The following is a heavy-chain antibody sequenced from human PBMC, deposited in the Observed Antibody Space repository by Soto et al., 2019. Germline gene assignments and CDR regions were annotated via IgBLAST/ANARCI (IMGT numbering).Heavy chain of an antibody. J-gene: IGHJ4*02. CDR3: AKNSETSGYYTQK. CDR1: GFTFSNYA. V-gene: IGHV3-23*01. CDR2: VSGSGSDT. D-gene: IGHD3-22*01. Sequence: GGSLRLSCAASGFTFSNYAIHWVRQAPGKGLEWISAVSGSGSDTYYADSVKGRFSISRDNSKNTLYLQMNSLRGDDTAVYYCAKNSETSGYYTQKWGQGTLVTVS.